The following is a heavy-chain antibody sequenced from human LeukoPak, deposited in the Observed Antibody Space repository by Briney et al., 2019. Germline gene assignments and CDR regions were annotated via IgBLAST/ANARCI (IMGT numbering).Heavy chain of an antibody. Sequence: EASVKVSCKVSGYTLTELSMHWVRQAPGKGLEWMGGFDPEDGETIYAQKFQGRVTMTEDTSTDTAYMELSSLRSEDTAVYYCATTTYYYDSSGYYRFDYWGQGTLVTVSS. CDR1: GYTLTELS. V-gene: IGHV1-24*01. CDR3: ATTTYYYDSSGYYRFDY. CDR2: FDPEDGET. J-gene: IGHJ4*02. D-gene: IGHD3-22*01.